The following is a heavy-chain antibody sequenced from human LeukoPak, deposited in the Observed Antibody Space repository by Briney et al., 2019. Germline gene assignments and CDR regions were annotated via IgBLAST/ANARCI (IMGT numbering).Heavy chain of an antibody. CDR2: ISYDGSNE. V-gene: IGHV3-30*18. D-gene: IGHD3-10*02. Sequence: GGSLRLSCAASGFTFSSYGMHWVRQAPGKGLEWVAIISYDGSNEYYADSVKGRLTISRDNAKNSLYLHMNSLRAEDTAVYYCAELGITMIGGVWGKGTTVTISS. CDR3: AELGITMIGGV. CDR1: GFTFSSYG. J-gene: IGHJ6*04.